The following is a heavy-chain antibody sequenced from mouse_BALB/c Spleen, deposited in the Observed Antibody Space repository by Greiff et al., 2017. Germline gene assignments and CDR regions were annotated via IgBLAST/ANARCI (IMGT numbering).Heavy chain of an antibody. CDR1: GYTFTSYV. CDR2: INPYNDGT. D-gene: IGHD2-14*01. CDR3: ARSGERYAY. Sequence: EVQLQESGPELVKPGASVKMSCKASGYTFTSYVMHWVKQKPGQGLEWIGYINPYNDGTKYNEKFKGKATLTADTSSSTAYMQLSSLTSEDSAIYYCARSGERYAYWGQGTTLTVSS. V-gene: IGHV1-14*01. J-gene: IGHJ2*01.